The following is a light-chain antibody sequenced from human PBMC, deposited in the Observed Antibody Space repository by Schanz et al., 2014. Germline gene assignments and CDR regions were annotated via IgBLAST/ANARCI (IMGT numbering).Light chain of an antibody. V-gene: IGKV3-20*01. CDR1: QSVSSY. Sequence: TVLTQSPDTLSLSPGERATLSCRASQSVSSYLAWYQQKCGQAPRLLIYGADRRATGIPDRFSGSGSGTDFTLTISRLEPEDFAVYYCQQYDSSPLTFGGGTKVEIK. CDR3: QQYDSSPLT. CDR2: GAD. J-gene: IGKJ4*01.